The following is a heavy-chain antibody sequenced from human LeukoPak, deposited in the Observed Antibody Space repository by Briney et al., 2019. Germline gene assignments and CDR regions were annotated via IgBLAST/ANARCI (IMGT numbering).Heavy chain of an antibody. Sequence: GGSLRLSCEASGFSFNSYAMHWVRQAPGKGLEWVALIAFDGGNIHYRKSVKGRFTISRDNSKNTMYLQMNSLRVEDTALYYCARDRDARYYFDSWGRGTLVTVSS. CDR3: ARDRDARYYFDS. CDR2: IAFDGGNI. CDR1: GFSFNSYA. J-gene: IGHJ4*02. D-gene: IGHD2-2*01. V-gene: IGHV3-30*04.